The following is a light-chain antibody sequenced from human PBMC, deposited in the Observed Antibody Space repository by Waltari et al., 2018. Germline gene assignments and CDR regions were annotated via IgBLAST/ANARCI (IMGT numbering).Light chain of an antibody. CDR1: SSDVGGYNY. CDR3: CSYAGSYTFDV. V-gene: IGLV2-11*01. Sequence: QSALTQPRSVSGSPGQSVTIPCPGTSSDVGGYNYVPWYQQHPGKAPKLMIYDVSKRPSGVPDRFSGSKSGNTASLTISGLQAEDEADYYCCSYAGSYTFDVFGTGTKVTVL. J-gene: IGLJ1*01. CDR2: DVS.